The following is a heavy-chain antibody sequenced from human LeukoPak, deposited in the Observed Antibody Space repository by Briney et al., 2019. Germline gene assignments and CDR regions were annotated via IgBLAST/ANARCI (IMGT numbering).Heavy chain of an antibody. CDR1: GFTFTSYA. J-gene: IGHJ4*02. V-gene: IGHV3-23*01. D-gene: IGHD6-13*01. CDR3: AKGLVPGSSCWGGLEY. CDR2: ISGGDDNT. Sequence: GGSLRLSCAASGFTFTSYAMSWVRQAPGKGLEWISSISGGDDNTYNADSVKGRFPISRDHSQNTLYLQINNLRAEDRAVYYCAKGLVPGSSCWGGLEYWGQGNLVTVSS.